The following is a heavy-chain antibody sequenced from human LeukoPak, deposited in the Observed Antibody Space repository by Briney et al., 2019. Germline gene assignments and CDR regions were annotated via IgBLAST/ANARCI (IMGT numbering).Heavy chain of an antibody. D-gene: IGHD2-2*01. CDR3: ARGQVPAARGYNWFDP. V-gene: IGHV4-34*01. CDR2: INARGDT. Sequence: SETLSLTCAVYGWSFNDHYWNWIRQPPGKGLKWIGEINARGDTSFNPSLKRRVSISVDTSKNQFSLTLRSTIAADTAVYYCARGQVPAARGYNWFDPWGQGTLVTVSS. CDR1: GWSFNDHY. J-gene: IGHJ5*02.